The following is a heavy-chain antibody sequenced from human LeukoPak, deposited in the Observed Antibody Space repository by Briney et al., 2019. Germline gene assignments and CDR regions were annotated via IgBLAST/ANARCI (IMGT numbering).Heavy chain of an antibody. CDR2: TYYRSKWFN. J-gene: IGHJ3*02. CDR3: ARGSTFDI. CDR1: GDSVSSNSAS. D-gene: IGHD5/OR15-5a*01. Sequence: SQTLSLTCAISGDSVSSNSASWNWLRQSPSRGLEWLGRTYYRSKWFNDYALSVKGRITINPDTSKNQFSLQLNSVTPEDTAVYYCARGSTFDIWGQGTMVTVSS. V-gene: IGHV6-1*01.